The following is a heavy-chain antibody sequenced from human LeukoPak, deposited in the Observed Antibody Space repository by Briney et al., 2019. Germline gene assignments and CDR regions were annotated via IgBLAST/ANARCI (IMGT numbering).Heavy chain of an antibody. Sequence: KSSETLSLTCTVSGVSISSGDYYWSWIRQPPGKGLEWIGYIYYSGSTNYNPSLKSRVTISVDTSRNQFSLKLSSVTAADTAVYYCARAKRITMFRGAPFDYWGQGTLVTVSS. D-gene: IGHD3-10*01. CDR2: IYYSGST. V-gene: IGHV4-61*08. CDR3: ARAKRITMFRGAPFDY. J-gene: IGHJ4*02. CDR1: GVSISSGDYY.